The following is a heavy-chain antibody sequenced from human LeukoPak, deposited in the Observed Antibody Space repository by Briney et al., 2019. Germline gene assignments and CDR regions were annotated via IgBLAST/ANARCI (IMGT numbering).Heavy chain of an antibody. J-gene: IGHJ4*02. CDR2: IKQDGSEK. CDR3: AKDRYVGAQPDY. D-gene: IGHD3-16*02. V-gene: IGHV3-7*03. CDR1: GFTFSSYW. Sequence: PGGSLRLSCAASGFTFSSYWMSWVRQAPGKGLEWVANIKQDGSEKYYVDSVKGRFTISRDNSKNSLYLQMNSLRTEDTALYYCAKDRYVGAQPDYWGQGTLVTVSS.